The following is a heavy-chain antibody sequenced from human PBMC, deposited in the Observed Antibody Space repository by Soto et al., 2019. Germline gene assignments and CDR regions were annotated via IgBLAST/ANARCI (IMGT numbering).Heavy chain of an antibody. CDR1: GFTFSDYY. CDR3: ARDHSYGPVVDYYYYYGMDV. CDR2: ISSSGSTI. V-gene: IGHV3-11*01. J-gene: IGHJ6*02. D-gene: IGHD5-18*01. Sequence: QVQLVESGGGLVKPRGSLRLSCAASGFTFSDYYMSWIRQAPGKGLEWVSYISSSGSTIYYADSVKGRFTISRDNAKNSLYLQMNSLRAEDTAVYYCARDHSYGPVVDYYYYYGMDVWGQGTTVTVSS.